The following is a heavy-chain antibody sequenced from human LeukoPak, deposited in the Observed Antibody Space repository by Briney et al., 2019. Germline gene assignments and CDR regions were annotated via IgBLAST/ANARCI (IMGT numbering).Heavy chain of an antibody. CDR2: INPNSGGT. CDR3: ARYYYGSGSYDY. CDR1: GYTFTGYY. Sequence: GASVKVSCKASGYTFTGYYMHWVRQAPGQGLEWMGWINPNSGGTNYAQKFQGRVTMTRDTSISTAYMELSSLRSEGTAVYYCARYYYGSGSYDYWGQGTLVTVSS. J-gene: IGHJ4*02. D-gene: IGHD3-10*01. V-gene: IGHV1-2*02.